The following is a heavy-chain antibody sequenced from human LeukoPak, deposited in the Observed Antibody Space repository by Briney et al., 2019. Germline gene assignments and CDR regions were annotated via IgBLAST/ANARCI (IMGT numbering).Heavy chain of an antibody. CDR1: GFTFSSYG. J-gene: IGHJ6*04. CDR2: IWYDGSNT. D-gene: IGHD4-11*01. V-gene: IGHV3-33*01. Sequence: GGSLRLSCAASGFTFSSYGMHWVRQAPGKGLEWVAVIWYDGSNTYYADSVKGRFTISRDNSKNTLYLQMNSLRAEDTAIYYCATLLQGDGMDVWGKGATVTVSS. CDR3: ATLLQGDGMDV.